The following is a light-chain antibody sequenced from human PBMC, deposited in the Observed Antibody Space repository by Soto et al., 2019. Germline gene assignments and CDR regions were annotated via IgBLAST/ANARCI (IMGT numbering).Light chain of an antibody. CDR2: GNS. CDR1: SSNIGAGYD. J-gene: IGLJ2*01. V-gene: IGLV1-40*01. Sequence: QSALTQPPSVSGAPGQRVTISCTGSSSNIGAGYDVHWYQQLPGTAPKLLIYGNSNRPSGVPDRFSGSKSGTSASLAITGLQAEDEADYYCQSYDSSLSGSVVFGGVTKVTVL. CDR3: QSYDSSLSGSVV.